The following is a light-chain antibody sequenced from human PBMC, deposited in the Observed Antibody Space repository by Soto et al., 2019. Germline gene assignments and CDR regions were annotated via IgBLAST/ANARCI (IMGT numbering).Light chain of an antibody. J-gene: IGKJ2*01. CDR2: GAS. V-gene: IGKV3-20*01. Sequence: EIVLTQSPGTLSLSPGERATLSCRASQSVSNSYLAWYQQKPGQAPRLLIYGASSRATGIPDRFSGSGSGTDFTLTISRLEPEDFAVYSCQQYGSSPNTFGQGTKLEIK. CDR1: QSVSNSY. CDR3: QQYGSSPNT.